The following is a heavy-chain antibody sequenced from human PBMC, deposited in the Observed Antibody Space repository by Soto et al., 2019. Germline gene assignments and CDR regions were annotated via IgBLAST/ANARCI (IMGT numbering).Heavy chain of an antibody. CDR3: ARDRYDSSGYYLGADY. CDR2: ISGPNGNT. J-gene: IGHJ4*02. Sequence: QVQLVQSGAEVKKPGASVKVSCKASGYTFTSYGFSWVRQAPGQGLEWMGCISGPNGNTNYAQKLQGRVTMTTDTSTSTRYMELRCLRSDDTAVYYCARDRYDSSGYYLGADYWGQGTLVTVSS. CDR1: GYTFTSYG. D-gene: IGHD3-22*01. V-gene: IGHV1-18*01.